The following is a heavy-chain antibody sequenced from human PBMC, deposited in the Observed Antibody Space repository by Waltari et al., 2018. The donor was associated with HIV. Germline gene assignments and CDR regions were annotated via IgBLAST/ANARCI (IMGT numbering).Heavy chain of an antibody. CDR2: IYYSGSP. CDR3: ARHRRNDIGDY. V-gene: IGHV4-39*01. J-gene: IGHJ4*02. CDR1: GGSINSSTYY. Sequence: QLQLQESGPGLVKPSETLSLPCTVSGGSINSSTYYWGWLRQPPGKGLEWIGSIYYSGSPYYNPSLKSRVTISIDTSKNQFSLKLSSVTAADTAVYYCARHRRNDIGDYWGQGTLVTVSS. D-gene: IGHD3-9*01.